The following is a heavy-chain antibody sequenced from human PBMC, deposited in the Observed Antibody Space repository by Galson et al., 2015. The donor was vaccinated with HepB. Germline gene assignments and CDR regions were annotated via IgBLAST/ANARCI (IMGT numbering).Heavy chain of an antibody. V-gene: IGHV4-34*01. CDR3: ARQPPGGSAFFDY. CDR2: INHSGST. D-gene: IGHD3-10*01. J-gene: IGHJ4*02. Sequence: ETLSLTCAVYGGSFSGYYWSWIRQPPGKGLEWIGEINHSGSTNYNPSLKSRVTISVDTSKNQFSLKLSSVTAADTAVYYCARQPPGGSAFFDYWGQGTLVTVSS. CDR1: GGSFSGYY.